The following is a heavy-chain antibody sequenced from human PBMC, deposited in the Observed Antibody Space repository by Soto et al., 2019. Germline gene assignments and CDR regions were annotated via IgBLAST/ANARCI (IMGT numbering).Heavy chain of an antibody. Sequence: QVTLKESGPVLVKPTETLTLTCTVSGFSLSNARMGVSWIRQPPGKALEWLAHIFSNDEKSYSTSLKSRLTISKDTSKSQVVLTMTNMDPVDTATYYCARIPTRGYSCGWYGPVFDYWGQGTLVPVSS. CDR2: IFSNDEK. D-gene: IGHD6-19*01. CDR1: GFSLSNARMG. CDR3: ARIPTRGYSCGWYGPVFDY. V-gene: IGHV2-26*01. J-gene: IGHJ4*02.